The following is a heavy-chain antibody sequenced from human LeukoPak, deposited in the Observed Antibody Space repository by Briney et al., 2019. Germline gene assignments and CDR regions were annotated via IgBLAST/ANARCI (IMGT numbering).Heavy chain of an antibody. CDR3: ARGEDLGVAMDYYYGLDV. Sequence: ASVKVSCKSSGYTFTGYQIHWVRQAPGQGLEWMGRINANSGGINTAQKFQGRVTMTRDTSKTTAYMELSGLRSDDTAVYYCARGEDLGVAMDYYYGLDVWGQGTTVTVSS. D-gene: IGHD2-8*01. CDR1: GYTFTGYQ. J-gene: IGHJ6*02. V-gene: IGHV1-2*06. CDR2: INANSGGI.